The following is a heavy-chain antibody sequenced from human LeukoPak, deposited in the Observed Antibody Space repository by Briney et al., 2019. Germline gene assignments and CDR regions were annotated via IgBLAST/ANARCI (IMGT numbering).Heavy chain of an antibody. CDR3: ARGLIAAAADFFDY. Sequence: SETLSLTCTVSGGSISSYYWSWIRQPPGKGLEWIGEINHSGSTNYNPSLKSRVTISVDTSKNQFSLKLSSVTAADTAVYYCARGLIAAAADFFDYWGQGTLVTVSS. V-gene: IGHV4-34*01. D-gene: IGHD6-13*01. J-gene: IGHJ4*02. CDR2: INHSGST. CDR1: GGSISSYY.